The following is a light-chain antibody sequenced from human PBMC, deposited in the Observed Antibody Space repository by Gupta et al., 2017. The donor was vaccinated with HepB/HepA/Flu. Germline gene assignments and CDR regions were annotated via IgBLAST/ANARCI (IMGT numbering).Light chain of an antibody. V-gene: IGKV1-39*01. Sequence: DMQMTQSPSSLSASVADRVTITCLASQSISSYLNWSQQKPGNAPKLLMYAASSSQSGVPSRFSGSGSVTAFPITISRLPPEDFATYYCQQSESKPHTFGQGTKLEIK. CDR1: QSISSY. CDR3: QQSESKPHT. J-gene: IGKJ1*01. CDR2: AAS.